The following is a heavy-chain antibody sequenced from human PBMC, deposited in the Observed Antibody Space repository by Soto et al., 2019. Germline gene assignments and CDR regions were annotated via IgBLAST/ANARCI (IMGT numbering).Heavy chain of an antibody. CDR2: IIPILGIA. D-gene: IGHD2-15*01. J-gene: IGHJ4*02. V-gene: IGHV1-69*04. Sequence: SVKVSCKASGGTFSSYTISWVRQAPGQGLEWMGRIIPILGIANYAQKFQGRVTITADKSTSTAYMELSSLRSEDTAVYYCARDGYCSGGSCYGAFDYWGQGTLVTVSS. CDR1: GGTFSSYT. CDR3: ARDGYCSGGSCYGAFDY.